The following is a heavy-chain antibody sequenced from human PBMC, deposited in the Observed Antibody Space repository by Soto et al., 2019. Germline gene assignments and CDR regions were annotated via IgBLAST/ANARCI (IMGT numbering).Heavy chain of an antibody. CDR1: GFTFSSYW. J-gene: IGHJ4*02. CDR3: ARVPLVTSRYYFDF. CDR2: INQDGSGK. D-gene: IGHD2-2*01. Sequence: EVQLVESGGGLVQPGGSLRLSCVASGFTFSSYWMSWVRQSPEKGLEWVANINQDGSGKYHVGSVKDRFTISRDNAKNSLYLQMDSLRDEDTAVYYCARVPLVTSRYYFDFWGQGSLVTVSS. V-gene: IGHV3-7*01.